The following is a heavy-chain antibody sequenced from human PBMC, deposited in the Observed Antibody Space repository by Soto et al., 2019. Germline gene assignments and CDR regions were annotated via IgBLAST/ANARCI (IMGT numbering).Heavy chain of an antibody. Sequence: QVHLQESGPGLVKPSETLSLTCAISGGSTSSSDWWTWVRQPPGEGLEWIGEIHRDGVTNYNSSLKIRLTISPDQSRNQFSLSLTSVTAADAAVYFCAGRPEIHPRWGQGILVPVSS. CDR2: IHRDGVT. V-gene: IGHV4-4*02. CDR3: AGRPEIHPR. CDR1: GGSTSSSDW. J-gene: IGHJ4*02. D-gene: IGHD1-26*01.